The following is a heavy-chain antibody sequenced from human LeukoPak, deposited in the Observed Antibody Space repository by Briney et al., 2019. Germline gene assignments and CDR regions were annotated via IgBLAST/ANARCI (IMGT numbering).Heavy chain of an antibody. D-gene: IGHD3-3*01. CDR2: IQSSGST. CDR3: ARDVFGVTLGRFDP. V-gene: IGHV4-59*01. CDR1: GGSISSYY. J-gene: IGHJ5*02. Sequence: SETLSLTCTVSGGSISSYYWSWIRQPPGKGLEWIGYIQSSGSTNYNPSLKSRVTISVDTSKNQFPLKLTSVTAADTAVYYCARDVFGVTLGRFDPWGQGTLVTVSS.